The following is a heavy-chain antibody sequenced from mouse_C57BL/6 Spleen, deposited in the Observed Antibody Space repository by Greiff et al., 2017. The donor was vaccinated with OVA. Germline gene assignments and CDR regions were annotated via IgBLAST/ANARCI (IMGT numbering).Heavy chain of an antibody. J-gene: IGHJ4*01. V-gene: IGHV1-69*01. CDR3: ALWHERAMDY. CDR1: GYTFTSYW. CDR2: IDPSDSYT. Sequence: QVQLQQPGAELVMPGASVKLSCKASGYTFTSYWMHWVKQRPGQGLEWIGEIDPSDSYTNYNQKFKGKSTLTVDKSSSTAYMQLSSLTSADSAVYYCALWHERAMDYWGQGTSVTVSS. D-gene: IGHD1-1*02.